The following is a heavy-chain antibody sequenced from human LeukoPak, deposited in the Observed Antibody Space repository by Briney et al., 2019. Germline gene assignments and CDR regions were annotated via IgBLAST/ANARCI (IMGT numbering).Heavy chain of an antibody. D-gene: IGHD3-22*01. Sequence: SETLSLTCTVSDGSISSYYWSWIRQPPGKGLEWIGYIYYSGSTNYNPSLKSRVTISVDTSKNQFSLKLSSVTAADTAVYYCARDQWLSLGDAFDIWGQGTMVTVSS. CDR1: DGSISSYY. CDR2: IYYSGST. V-gene: IGHV4-59*01. CDR3: ARDQWLSLGDAFDI. J-gene: IGHJ3*02.